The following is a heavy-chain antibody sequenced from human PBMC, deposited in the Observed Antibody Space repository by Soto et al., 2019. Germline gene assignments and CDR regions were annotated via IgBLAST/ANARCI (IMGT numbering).Heavy chain of an antibody. V-gene: IGHV1-46*03. Sequence: QVQLVQSGAEVKKPGASVKVSCKASGYTFTSYYMHWVRQAPGQGLEWMGIINPSGGSTSYAQKFQGRGTMTRDTYTSTVYMELSSLRSEDTAVYYCARDRHYDFWSGYPRNMDVWGKGTTVTVSS. CDR1: GYTFTSYY. CDR3: ARDRHYDFWSGYPRNMDV. CDR2: INPSGGST. J-gene: IGHJ6*03. D-gene: IGHD3-3*01.